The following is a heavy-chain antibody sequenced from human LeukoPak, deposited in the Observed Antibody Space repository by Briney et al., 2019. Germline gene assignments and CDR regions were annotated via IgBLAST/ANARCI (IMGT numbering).Heavy chain of an antibody. CDR3: ATLVGYSGSYPTYYYYYMDV. J-gene: IGHJ6*03. Sequence: RPSETLSLTCTVSGGSISSRSYYWGWIRQPPGKGLEWIGSVYYSGSTYYNPSLKSRVTISVDTSKNQFSLKLSSVTAADTAVYYCATLVGYSGSYPTYYYYYMDVWGKGTTVTISS. D-gene: IGHD1-26*01. CDR2: VYYSGST. CDR1: GGSISSRSYY. V-gene: IGHV4-39*01.